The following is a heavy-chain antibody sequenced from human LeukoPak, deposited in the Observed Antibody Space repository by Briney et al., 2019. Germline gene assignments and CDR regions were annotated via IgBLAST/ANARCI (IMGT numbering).Heavy chain of an antibody. CDR1: GGSISSTNYY. D-gene: IGHD2-2*01. J-gene: IGHJ6*03. CDR2: INHSGST. CDR3: ARSASIRRTSCYGPSCYYYYMDV. V-gene: IGHV4-39*07. Sequence: PSETLSLTCTVSGGSISSTNYYWGWIRQPPGKGLEWIGEINHSGSTNYNPSLKSRVTISVDTSKNQFSLKLSSVTAADTAVYYCARSASIRRTSCYGPSCYYYYMDVWDKGTTVTISS.